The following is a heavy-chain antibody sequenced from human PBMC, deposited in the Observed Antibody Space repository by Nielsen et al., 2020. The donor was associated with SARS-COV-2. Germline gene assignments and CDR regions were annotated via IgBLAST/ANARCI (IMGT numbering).Heavy chain of an antibody. V-gene: IGHV3-23*01. CDR2: ISGSGGST. CDR1: GFTFSSYA. D-gene: IGHD6-19*01. Sequence: GESLKISCAASGFTFSSYAVSWVRQAPGKGLEWVSAISGSGGSTYYADSVKGRFTISRDNSKNTLYLQMNSLRAEDTAVYYCAKDPPSIAVAVETIDYWGQGTLVTVSS. CDR3: AKDPPSIAVAVETIDY. J-gene: IGHJ4*02.